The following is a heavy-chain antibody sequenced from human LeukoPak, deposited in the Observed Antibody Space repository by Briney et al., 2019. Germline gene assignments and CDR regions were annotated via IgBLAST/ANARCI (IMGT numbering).Heavy chain of an antibody. D-gene: IGHD3-10*01. CDR1: GGSVSDYY. Sequence: SETLSLTCTISGGSVSDYYWSWIRQSPGKGLEWIGYIYSSGSTNYNPSLKSRVTMSVDTSKNQFSLKVNSVTAADTAVYYCARVYDSGSYDYWGQGTLVTVSS. CDR2: IYSSGST. CDR3: ARVYDSGSYDY. J-gene: IGHJ4*02. V-gene: IGHV4-59*02.